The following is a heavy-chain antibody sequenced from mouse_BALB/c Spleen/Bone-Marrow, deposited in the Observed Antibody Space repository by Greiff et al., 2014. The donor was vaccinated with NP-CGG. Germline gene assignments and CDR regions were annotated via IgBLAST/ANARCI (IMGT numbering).Heavy chain of an antibody. CDR2: ISGGGNYT. CDR1: GFTFSDFY. D-gene: IGHD2-4*01. CDR3: VRDWDYKYAGFGY. Sequence: DVMLVESGGGLVKTGGYLKLSCAASGFTFSDFYMYWVRQTPEKRLEWVATISGGGNYTCYPDSVKGRFTISRDNARNNLYLQMISLKSEETAMYYCVRDWDYKYAGFGYWGQGTLVPVSA. V-gene: IGHV5-4*02. J-gene: IGHJ3*01.